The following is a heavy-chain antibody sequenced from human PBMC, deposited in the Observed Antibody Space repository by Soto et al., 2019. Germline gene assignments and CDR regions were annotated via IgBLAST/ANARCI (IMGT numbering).Heavy chain of an antibody. J-gene: IGHJ5*02. CDR3: ARSGVVDFWSGSVSGWFDP. CDR1: GGSISSNY. Sequence: QVQLQESGPGLVKPSETLSLICTVSGGSISSNYWSWIRQPPGKGLEWIGYIYYSGTTSYNPSLKSRVTISVDTSKNQFSLSLSSVTAADTSVYYCARSGVVDFWSGSVSGWFDPWGQGTLVTVSS. V-gene: IGHV4-59*01. D-gene: IGHD3-3*01. CDR2: IYYSGTT.